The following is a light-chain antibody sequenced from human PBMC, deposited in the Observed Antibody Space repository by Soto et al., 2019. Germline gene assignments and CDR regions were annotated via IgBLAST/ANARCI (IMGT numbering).Light chain of an antibody. Sequence: QAALTQPASVSGSPGQSITISCTGTSSDVGSYILVSWYQQHSGKAPKLMIYEGSKRPSGVSNRFSGSKSGNTASLTISGLQAEDEADYYCCSYAGSSTDVVFGGGTKLTVL. CDR1: SSDVGSYIL. CDR3: CSYAGSSTDVV. V-gene: IGLV2-23*01. J-gene: IGLJ2*01. CDR2: EGS.